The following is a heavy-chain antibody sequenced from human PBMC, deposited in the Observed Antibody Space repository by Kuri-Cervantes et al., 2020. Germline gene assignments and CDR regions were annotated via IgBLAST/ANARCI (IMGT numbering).Heavy chain of an antibody. D-gene: IGHD2-15*01. CDR2: ISSSGSTI. CDR1: GFTFSSYE. Sequence: GGSLRLSCAASGFTFSSYEMNWVRQAPGKGLEWVSYISSSGSTIYYADSVKGRFTISRDNAKNSLYLQMNSLRAEDTAVYYCARVRCSGGSCYWVEYFDYWGQGTLVTVSS. J-gene: IGHJ4*02. CDR3: ARVRCSGGSCYWVEYFDY. V-gene: IGHV3-48*03.